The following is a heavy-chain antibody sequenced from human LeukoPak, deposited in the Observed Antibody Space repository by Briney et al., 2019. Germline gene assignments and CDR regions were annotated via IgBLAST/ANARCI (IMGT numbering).Heavy chain of an antibody. D-gene: IGHD6-6*01. CDR2: ISAYNGNT. CDR3: ARDRLYSSSSGGY. CDR1: GYTFTGYY. Sequence: GASVKVSCKASGYTFTGYYMHWVRQAPGQGLEWMGWISAYNGNTNYAQKLQGRVTMTTDTSTSTAYMELGSLRSDDTAVYYCARDRLYSSSSGGYWGQGTLVTVSS. J-gene: IGHJ4*02. V-gene: IGHV1-18*04.